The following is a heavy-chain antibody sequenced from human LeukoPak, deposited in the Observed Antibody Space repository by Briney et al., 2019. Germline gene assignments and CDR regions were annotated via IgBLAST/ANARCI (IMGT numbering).Heavy chain of an antibody. V-gene: IGHV1-18*01. CDR2: ISAYNGNT. Sequence: ASVKVSCKASGYTFTSYGISWVRQAPGQGLEWMGWISAYNGNTNYAQKLQGRVTMTTDTSTSTAYMELRSLRTDERAVYYCARGIRYSSGWRYDAFDIWGQGTMVTVSS. CDR1: GYTFTSYG. J-gene: IGHJ3*02. D-gene: IGHD6-19*01. CDR3: ARGIRYSSGWRYDAFDI.